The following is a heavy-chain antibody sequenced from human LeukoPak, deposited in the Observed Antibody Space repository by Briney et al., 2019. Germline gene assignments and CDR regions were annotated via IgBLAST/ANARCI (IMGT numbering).Heavy chain of an antibody. CDR2: IKQDGSEK. D-gene: IGHD7-27*01. J-gene: IGHJ4*02. V-gene: IGHV3-7*03. CDR1: GFTFSSYA. Sequence: GGSLRLSCAASGFTFSSYAMSWVRQAPGKGLEWVANIKQDGSEKYYVDSVKGRFTISRDNAKNSLYLQMNSLRAEDTAVYYCARGRDPWGYWGQGTLVTVSS. CDR3: ARGRDPWGY.